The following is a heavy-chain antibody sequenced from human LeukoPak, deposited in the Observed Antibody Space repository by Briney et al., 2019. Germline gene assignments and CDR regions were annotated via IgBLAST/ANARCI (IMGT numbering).Heavy chain of an antibody. V-gene: IGHV3-48*04. J-gene: IGHJ4*02. D-gene: IGHD5-24*01. CDR1: GFTFDDYG. CDR3: ARGRDGYNLAPAKGPYYFDY. CDR2: ISSSSSTI. Sequence: GGSLRLSCAASGFTFDDYGMSWVRQAPGKGLEWVSYISSSSSTIYYADSVKGRFTISRDNAKNSLYLQMNSLRAEDTAVYYCARGRDGYNLAPAKGPYYFDYWGQGTLVTVSS.